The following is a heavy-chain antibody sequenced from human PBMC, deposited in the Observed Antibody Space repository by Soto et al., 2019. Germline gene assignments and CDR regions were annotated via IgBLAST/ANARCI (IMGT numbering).Heavy chain of an antibody. Sequence: GGSLRLSCTASGFTFSSYAMSWVRQTPGKGLEWVSTSSGTGGSTFYEDSVKGRFTISRDNSRNTLYLQMNSLRAEDTAVYSCEKKLGNTLYPFDYWGQGTLVTVSS. J-gene: IGHJ4*02. CDR3: EKKLGNTLYPFDY. CDR1: GFTFSSYA. V-gene: IGHV3-23*01. CDR2: SSGTGGST. D-gene: IGHD3-16*02.